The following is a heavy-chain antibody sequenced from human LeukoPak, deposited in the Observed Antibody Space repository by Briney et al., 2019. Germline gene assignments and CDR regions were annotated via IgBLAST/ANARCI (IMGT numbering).Heavy chain of an antibody. J-gene: IGHJ5*02. D-gene: IGHD3-10*01. CDR1: GGTFSSYA. V-gene: IGHV1-69*13. CDR2: IIPIFGTA. CDR3: ARDGCFGITMVRGSGVCWFDP. Sequence: ASVKVSCKASGGTFSSYAISWVRQAPGQGLEWMGGIIPIFGTANYAQKFQGRVTITADESTSTAYMELSSLRSEDTAVYYCARDGCFGITMVRGSGVCWFDPWGQGTLVTVSS.